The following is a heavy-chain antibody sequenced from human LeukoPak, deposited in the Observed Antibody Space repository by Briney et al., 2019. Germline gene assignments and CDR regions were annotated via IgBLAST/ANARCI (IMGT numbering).Heavy chain of an antibody. Sequence: SETLSLTCTVSGGSISSYYWSWIRQPAGKGLEWIGRIYTSGSTNYNPSLKSRVTMSVDTSKNQFSLKLSSVTAADTAVYYCARDTGYQDIVVAPAAINYYYYYMDVWGKGTTVTVSS. J-gene: IGHJ6*03. CDR3: ARDTGYQDIVVAPAAINYYYYYMDV. V-gene: IGHV4-4*07. CDR1: GGSISSYY. CDR2: IYTSGST. D-gene: IGHD2-2*01.